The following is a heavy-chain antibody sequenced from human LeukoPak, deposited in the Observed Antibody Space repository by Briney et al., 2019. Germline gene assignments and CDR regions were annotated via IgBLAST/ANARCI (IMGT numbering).Heavy chain of an antibody. Sequence: GGSLRLSCAASGFTFSNAWMSWVRQAPGKGLEWVGRIKSKTDGGTTDYAAPVKGRFTISRDDSKNTLYLQMNSLKTEDTAAYYCTTDAGDSSGSYFDYWGQGTLVTVSS. CDR2: IKSKTDGGTT. J-gene: IGHJ4*02. D-gene: IGHD3-22*01. CDR1: GFTFSNAW. CDR3: TTDAGDSSGSYFDY. V-gene: IGHV3-15*01.